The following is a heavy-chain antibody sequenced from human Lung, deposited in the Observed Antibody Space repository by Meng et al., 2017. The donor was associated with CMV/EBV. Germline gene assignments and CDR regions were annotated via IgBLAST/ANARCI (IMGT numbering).Heavy chain of an antibody. CDR1: GFTFSSYA. V-gene: IGHV3-23*01. Sequence: GESLKISCAASGFTFSSYAMSWVRQAPGKGLEWVSAISGSGGSTYYADSVKGRFTTSRDNSKNTLYLQMNSLRAEDTAVYYCAKDLGGETDFWSGYLYYYYYYGMDVWGQGXTVTVSS. CDR2: ISGSGGST. D-gene: IGHD3-3*01. J-gene: IGHJ6*02. CDR3: AKDLGGETDFWSGYLYYYYYYGMDV.